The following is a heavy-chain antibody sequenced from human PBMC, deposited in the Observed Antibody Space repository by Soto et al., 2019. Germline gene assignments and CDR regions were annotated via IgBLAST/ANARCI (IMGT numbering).Heavy chain of an antibody. V-gene: IGHV5-10-1*01. CDR3: ARLDCSSTSCYADYYYGMDV. J-gene: IGHJ6*02. Sequence: SGQGSGYSFTSYWISWVRQMPGKGQEWMGRIDPSDSYTNYSPSFQGHVTISADKFISTAYLQWSSLKASDTAMYYCARLDCSSTSCYADYYYGMDVWGQGTTVTVSS. CDR1: GYSFTSYW. D-gene: IGHD2-2*01. CDR2: IDPSDSYT.